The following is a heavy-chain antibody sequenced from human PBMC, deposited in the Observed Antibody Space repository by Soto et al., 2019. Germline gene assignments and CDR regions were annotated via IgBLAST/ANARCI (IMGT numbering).Heavy chain of an antibody. V-gene: IGHV3-23*01. CDR3: AKGVAVAGTVGHYYYYGMDV. CDR2: ISGSGGST. D-gene: IGHD6-19*01. Sequence: GGSLRLSCAASGFTFSSYAMSWVRQAPGKGLEWVSAISGSGGSTYYADSVKGRFTISRDNSKNTLYLQMNSLRAEDTAVYYCAKGVAVAGTVGHYYYYGMDVWGQGTTVTVSS. CDR1: GFTFSSYA. J-gene: IGHJ6*02.